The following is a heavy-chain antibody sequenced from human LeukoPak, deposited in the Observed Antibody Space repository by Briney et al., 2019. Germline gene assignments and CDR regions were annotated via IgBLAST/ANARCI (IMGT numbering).Heavy chain of an antibody. J-gene: IGHJ4*02. CDR3: ATNARQWELPYDY. CDR2: IIPILGIA. Sequence: SVKVSCKASGGTFGSYAISWVRQAPGQGLEWMGRIIPILGIANYAQKFQGRVTITADKSTSTAYMELSSLRSEDTAVYYCATNARQWELPYDYWGQGTVVTVSS. D-gene: IGHD1-26*01. CDR1: GGTFGSYA. V-gene: IGHV1-69*04.